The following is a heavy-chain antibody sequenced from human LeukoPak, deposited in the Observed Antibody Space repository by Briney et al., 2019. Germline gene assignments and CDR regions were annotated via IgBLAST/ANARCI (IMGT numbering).Heavy chain of an antibody. CDR3: TLYNY. CDR2: INPNSGGT. D-gene: IGHD2-2*02. V-gene: IGHV1-2*02. J-gene: IGHJ4*02. Sequence: ASVKVSCKASGYTFTGYYMHWVRQAPGQGLEWMGWINPNSGGTNYAQKFQGRVTKTRDTSATTAYMELSSLRSDDMAVYYCTLYNYWGQGTLVTVSS. CDR1: GYTFTGYY.